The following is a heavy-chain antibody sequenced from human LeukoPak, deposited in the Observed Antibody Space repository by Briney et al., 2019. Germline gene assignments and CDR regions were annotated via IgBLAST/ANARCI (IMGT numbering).Heavy chain of an antibody. CDR1: GGSISITSFH. CDR2: IYYSGST. CDR3: ARQPYYYDSSGYSRYYFDF. V-gene: IGHV4-39*01. J-gene: IGHJ4*02. D-gene: IGHD3-22*01. Sequence: PSETLSLTCTVSGGSISITSFHWGWIRQPPGKGLEWIGNIYYSGSTYYNPSLKSRVTISVDTSKNQFSLKLSSVTAADTAVYYCARQPYYYDSSGYSRYYFDFWGQGTLVTVSS.